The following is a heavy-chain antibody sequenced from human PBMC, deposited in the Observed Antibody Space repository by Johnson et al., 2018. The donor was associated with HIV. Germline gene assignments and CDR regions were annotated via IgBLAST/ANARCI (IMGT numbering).Heavy chain of an antibody. CDR1: GFTFSSYG. V-gene: IGHV3-74*01. Sequence: VQLVESGGGVVQPGRSLRLSCAASGFTFSSYGMHWVRQAPGKGLVWVSRMNGDGKSTTYADSVKGRFTISRDNAKNTLYLQMNSLRAEDTAVYYCAREQELIGERAFDIWGQGTMVTVSS. CDR2: MNGDGKST. J-gene: IGHJ3*02. D-gene: IGHD6-13*01. CDR3: AREQELIGERAFDI.